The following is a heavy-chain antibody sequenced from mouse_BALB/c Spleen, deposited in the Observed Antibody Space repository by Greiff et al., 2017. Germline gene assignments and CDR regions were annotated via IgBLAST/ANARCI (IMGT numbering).Heavy chain of an antibody. CDR1: GYTFTSYW. D-gene: IGHD1-1*02. V-gene: IGHV1-69*02. Sequence: QVQLQQPGAELVKPGASVKLSCKASGYTFTSYWMHWVKQRPGQGLEWIGEIDPSDSYTNYNQKFKGKATLTVDKSSSTAYMQLSSLTSEDSAVYYCARSDYGDYYAMDYWGQGTSVTVSS. CDR2: IDPSDSYT. CDR3: ARSDYGDYYAMDY. J-gene: IGHJ4*01.